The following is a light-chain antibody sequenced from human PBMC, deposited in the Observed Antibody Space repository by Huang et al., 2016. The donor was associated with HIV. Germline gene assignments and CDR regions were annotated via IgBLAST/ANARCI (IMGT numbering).Light chain of an antibody. CDR3: QQYGSSPTWT. CDR2: GAS. CDR1: QTISSSF. V-gene: IGKV3-20*01. J-gene: IGKJ1*01. Sequence: EIVLTQSPGTLSLSPGESTTLPCRASQTISSSFLAWYQQKPGQAPRLLIYGASTRATGIPDRFSGSVFGKDFTLTISRLEPEDFAVYYCQQYGSSPTWTYGQGTKVEI.